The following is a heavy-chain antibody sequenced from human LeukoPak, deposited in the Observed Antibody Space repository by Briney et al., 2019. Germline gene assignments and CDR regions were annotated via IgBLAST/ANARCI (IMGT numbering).Heavy chain of an antibody. Sequence: GGSLRLSCAASGFTFVNYRMSWVRQAPGKGLEWVSTVNADGGNTYYADSVKGRFTISRDNSKSTLILQMNSLRVEDTALYYCTKRVKYGGTWDHFADWGQGTLVTVSS. J-gene: IGHJ4*02. D-gene: IGHD1-26*01. CDR3: TKRVKYGGTWDHFAD. V-gene: IGHV3-23*01. CDR1: GFTFVNYR. CDR2: VNADGGNT.